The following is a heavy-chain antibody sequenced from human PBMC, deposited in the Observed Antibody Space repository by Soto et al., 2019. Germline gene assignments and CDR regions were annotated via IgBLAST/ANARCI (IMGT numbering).Heavy chain of an antibody. V-gene: IGHV4-61*01. D-gene: IGHD6-19*01. CDR1: GGSVSSGSYY. CDR3: ARGIEGWYQGRYYYGMDV. CDR2: IYYSGST. Sequence: QVQLQESGPGLVKPSETLSLTCTVSGGSVSSGSYYWSWIRQPPGKGLEWIGYIYYSGSTNYNPSRKSRVTISVDTSKHPFSLKLSSVTAADTAVYSCARGIEGWYQGRYYYGMDVWGQGTTVTVSS. J-gene: IGHJ6*02.